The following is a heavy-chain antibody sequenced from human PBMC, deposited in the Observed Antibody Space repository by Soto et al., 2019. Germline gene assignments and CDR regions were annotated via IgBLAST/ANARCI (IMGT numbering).Heavy chain of an antibody. J-gene: IGHJ4*02. CDR1: GGSFSGYY. D-gene: IGHD1-26*01. CDR3: ARGDLLNDY. V-gene: IGHV4-34*01. CDR2: INHSGST. Sequence: QVQLQQWGAGLLKPSETLSLTCAVYGGSFSGYYWSWIRQPPGKGLEWIGEINHSGSTNYKPSLKSRVTLSVDTSKQRSALKLSSVTAADTDVYYCARGDLLNDYWGQGTLVTVSS.